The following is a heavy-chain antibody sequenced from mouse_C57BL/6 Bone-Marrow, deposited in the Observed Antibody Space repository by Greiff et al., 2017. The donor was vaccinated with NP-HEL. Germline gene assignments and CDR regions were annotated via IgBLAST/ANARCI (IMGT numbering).Heavy chain of an antibody. J-gene: IGHJ1*03. Sequence: VQLQQSGPVLVKPGASVKMSCKASGYTFTDYYMNWVKQSHGQSLEWIGVINPYNGGTSYNQKFKGKATLTVDKSSSTAYMELNSLTSEDSAVFYYARAVLSYWYFDVGGRGTAATVTA. CDR3: ARAVLSYWYFDV. CDR1: GYTFTDYY. CDR2: INPYNGGT. V-gene: IGHV1-19*01.